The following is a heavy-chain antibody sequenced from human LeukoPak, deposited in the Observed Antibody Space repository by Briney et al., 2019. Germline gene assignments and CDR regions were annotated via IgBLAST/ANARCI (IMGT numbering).Heavy chain of an antibody. J-gene: IGHJ5*02. CDR2: IGAYNGNT. CDR1: GYTFIDSG. D-gene: IGHD2-2*01. V-gene: IGHV1-18*01. CDR3: ARIDIVVVPANWFDP. Sequence: ASVKVSCKTSGYTFIDSGISWLRQAPGQGLEWMGWIGAYNGNTNYAQKLQGRVTMTTDTSTSTAYMELRSLRSDDTAVYYCARIDIVVVPANWFDPWGQGTLVTVSS.